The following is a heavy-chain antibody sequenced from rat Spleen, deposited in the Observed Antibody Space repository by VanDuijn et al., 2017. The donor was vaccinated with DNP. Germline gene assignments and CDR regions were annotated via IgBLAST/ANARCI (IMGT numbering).Heavy chain of an antibody. CDR3: ARQNIVRDWFFDF. Sequence: EVQLQESGPGLVKPSQSLSLTCSVTGYSITSNFWGWIRKFPGDKMEWIGHITSSGDTSYNPSLRSRISITRDTSKNQFFLHLNSVTTEDTATYYCARQNIVRDWFFDFWGPGTMVTVSS. J-gene: IGHJ1*01. V-gene: IGHV3-1*01. CDR2: ITSSGDT. D-gene: IGHD4-3*01. CDR1: GYSITSNF.